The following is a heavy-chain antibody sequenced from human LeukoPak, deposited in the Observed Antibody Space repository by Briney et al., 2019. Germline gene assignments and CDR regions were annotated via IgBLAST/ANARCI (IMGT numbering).Heavy chain of an antibody. Sequence: ASVKVSCKASGYTFTSYAMHWVRQAPGQRLEWMGWINAGNGNTKYSQKFQGRVTITRDTSASTAYMELSSLRSEDKAVYYCARVYYDFWSGYYDNWFDPWGQGTLVTVSS. D-gene: IGHD3-3*01. CDR2: INAGNGNT. CDR1: GYTFTSYA. CDR3: ARVYYDFWSGYYDNWFDP. J-gene: IGHJ5*02. V-gene: IGHV1-3*01.